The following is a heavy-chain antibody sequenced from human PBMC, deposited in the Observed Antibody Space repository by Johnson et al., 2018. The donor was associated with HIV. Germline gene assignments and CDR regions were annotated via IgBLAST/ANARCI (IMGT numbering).Heavy chain of an antibody. Sequence: VQLVESGGGLVQPGRSLRLSCTASGFTFGDYAMSWVRQAPGKGLEWVGFIRSKAYGGTTEYAASVKGRFTISRDESKSIAYLQMNSLKTADTAVYYCTRGGITIFGVVDAFDIWGQGTMVTVSS. V-gene: IGHV3-49*04. CDR2: IRSKAYGGTT. J-gene: IGHJ3*02. CDR3: TRGGITIFGVVDAFDI. D-gene: IGHD3-3*01. CDR1: GFTFGDYA.